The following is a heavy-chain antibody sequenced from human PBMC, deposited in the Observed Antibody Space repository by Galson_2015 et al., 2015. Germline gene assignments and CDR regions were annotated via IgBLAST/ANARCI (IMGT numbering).Heavy chain of an antibody. D-gene: IGHD3-10*01. CDR1: GFTFDDYA. CDR3: AKGLGPLAPGYFAY. CDR2: ISWNSGRI. V-gene: IGHV3-9*01. Sequence: SLRLSCAASGFTFDDYAMHWFRQAPGKGLEWVSGISWNSGRIGYADSVKGRFTTSRDNAKNSLYLQMNSLRTEDTALYYCAKGLGPLAPGYFAYWGQGTLVTVSS. J-gene: IGHJ4*02.